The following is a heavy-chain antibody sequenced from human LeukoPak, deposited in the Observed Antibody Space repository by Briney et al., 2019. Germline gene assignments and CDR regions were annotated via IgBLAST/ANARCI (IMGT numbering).Heavy chain of an antibody. CDR3: ARDVAAHDFDY. D-gene: IGHD6-6*01. Sequence: PSETLSLTCAVSGYSISSGYYWGWIRQPPGKGLEWIGSIYHSGSTYYNPSLKSRVTISVDTSENQFSLKLSSVTAADTAVYYCARDVAAHDFDYWGQGTLVTVSS. CDR1: GYSISSGYY. V-gene: IGHV4-38-2*02. CDR2: IYHSGST. J-gene: IGHJ4*02.